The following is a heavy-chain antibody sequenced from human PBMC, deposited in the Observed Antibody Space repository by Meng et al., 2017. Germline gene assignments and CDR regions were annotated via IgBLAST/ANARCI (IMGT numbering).Heavy chain of an antibody. CDR3: AREIVVMVAATEYYYYYGMDV. CDR1: GGSFSGYY. CDR2: INHSGST. Sequence: ESLKISCAVYGGSFSGYYWSWIRQPPGKGLEWIGEINHSGSTNYNPSLKSRVTISVDTSKNQFSLKLSSVTAADTAVYYCAREIVVMVAATEYYYYYGMDVWGQGTTVTVSS. D-gene: IGHD2-15*01. V-gene: IGHV4-34*01. J-gene: IGHJ6*02.